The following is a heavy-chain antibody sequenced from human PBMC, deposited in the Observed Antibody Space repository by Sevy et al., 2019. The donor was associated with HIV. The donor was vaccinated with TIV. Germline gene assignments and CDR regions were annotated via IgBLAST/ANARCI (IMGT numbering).Heavy chain of an antibody. CDR1: GFTFSDYT. Sequence: GGSLRLSCAASGFTFSDYTIHWVRQAPGKGLEWVASIKQDGSDKYYVDSVKGRFTISRDNAKNSLYLQMNSLRVEDTAVYYCASPGTKGFDPWGQGTLVTVSS. D-gene: IGHD2-8*01. CDR3: ASPGTKGFDP. CDR2: IKQDGSDK. V-gene: IGHV3-7*03. J-gene: IGHJ5*02.